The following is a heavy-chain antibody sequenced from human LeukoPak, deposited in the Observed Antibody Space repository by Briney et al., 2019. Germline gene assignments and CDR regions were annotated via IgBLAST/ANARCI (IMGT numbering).Heavy chain of an antibody. J-gene: IGHJ4*02. V-gene: IGHV4-59*01. Sequence: PSETLSLTCTVSGGSISSYYWSWIRQPPGKGLEWIGYIYYSGSTNYNPSLKSRVTISVDTSKNQFSLKLSSVTAADTAAYYCARGSYYSYDDYYFDYWGQGTLVTVSS. D-gene: IGHD5-18*01. CDR3: ARGSYYSYDDYYFDY. CDR1: GGSISSYY. CDR2: IYYSGST.